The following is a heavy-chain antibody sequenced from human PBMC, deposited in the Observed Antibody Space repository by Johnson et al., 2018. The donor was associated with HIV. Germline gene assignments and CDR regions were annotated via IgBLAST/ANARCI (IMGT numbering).Heavy chain of an antibody. CDR1: GFTVSSNY. CDR3: TTGRPSSAAFDI. V-gene: IGHV3-15*01. CDR2: VKSITDGGTT. J-gene: IGHJ3*02. Sequence: EQLVESGGGLVQPGGSLRLSCAASGFTVSSNYTSWVRQAPGKGLEWVGRVKSITDGGTTDYTAPVTGRFTISRDDSKNTLYLQMNSLKTEDSAVYYCTTGRPSSAAFDIWGQGTMVTVSS.